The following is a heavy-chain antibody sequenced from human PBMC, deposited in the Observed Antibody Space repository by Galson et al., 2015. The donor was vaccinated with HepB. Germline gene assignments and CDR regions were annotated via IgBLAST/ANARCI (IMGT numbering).Heavy chain of an antibody. CDR2: IKSKTDGGTT. CDR1: GFTFSNAW. V-gene: IGHV3-15*01. Sequence: SLRLSCAASGFTFSNAWMSWVRQAPGKGLEWVGRIKSKTDGGTTDYAAPVKGRFTISRDDSKNTLYLQMNSLKTEDTAVYYCTTACIAAAVPPDYWGQGTLVTVSS. J-gene: IGHJ4*02. D-gene: IGHD6-13*01. CDR3: TTACIAAAVPPDY.